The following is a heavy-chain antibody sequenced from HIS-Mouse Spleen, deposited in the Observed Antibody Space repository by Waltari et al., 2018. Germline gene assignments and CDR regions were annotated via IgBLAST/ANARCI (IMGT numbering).Heavy chain of an antibody. D-gene: IGHD6-13*01. J-gene: IGHJ2*01. CDR3: AREIPYSSSWYDWYFDL. CDR1: GCSISSSSYY. Sequence: HLQLQESGPGLVKPSETLSRTCTVSGCSISSSSYYWGWIRQPPGKGLEWIGSIYYSGSTYYNPSLKSRVTISVDTSKNQFSLKLSSVTDADTAVYYCAREIPYSSSWYDWYFDLWGRGTLVTVSS. CDR2: IYYSGST. V-gene: IGHV4-39*07.